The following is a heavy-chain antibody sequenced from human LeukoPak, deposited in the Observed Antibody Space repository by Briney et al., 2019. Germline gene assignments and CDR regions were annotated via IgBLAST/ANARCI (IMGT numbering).Heavy chain of an antibody. V-gene: IGHV3-23*01. Sequence: GGSLRLSCAASGFTFSSYAMSWVRQAPGKGLEWVSAISGSGGSTYYADSVKGRFTISRDNSKNTVYLQMNSLRAEDTAVYYCAKDGDGESDSIGYYPGGWGQGTLVTVSS. D-gene: IGHD3-22*01. J-gene: IGHJ4*02. CDR2: ISGSGGST. CDR1: GFTFSSYA. CDR3: AKDGDGESDSIGYYPGG.